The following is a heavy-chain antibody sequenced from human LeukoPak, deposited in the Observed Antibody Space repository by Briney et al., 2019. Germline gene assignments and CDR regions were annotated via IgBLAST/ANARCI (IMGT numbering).Heavy chain of an antibody. J-gene: IGHJ6*03. CDR1: GYTFTSYD. Sequence: GASVKVSCKASGYTFTSYDINWVRQATRQGLEWMGWMNPNSGNTGYAQKFQGRVTMTRNTSISTAYMELSSLRSEDTAVYYCARGRVEMATIQDYYYYMDVWGKGTTVTVSS. V-gene: IGHV1-8*01. CDR2: MNPNSGNT. CDR3: ARGRVEMATIQDYYYYMDV. D-gene: IGHD5-24*01.